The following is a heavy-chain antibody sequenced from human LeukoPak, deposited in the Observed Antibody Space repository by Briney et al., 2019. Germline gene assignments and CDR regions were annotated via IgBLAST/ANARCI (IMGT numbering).Heavy chain of an antibody. V-gene: IGHV4-59*01. CDR2: IYYSGST. CDR1: GGSISSYY. Sequence: SETLSLTCTVSGGSISSYYWSWIRQPPGKGLEWIGYIYYSGSTDYNPSLKSRVTISVDTSKNQFSLKLSSVTAADTAVYYCARAVSGRFDYWGQGTLVTVSS. CDR3: ARAVSGRFDY. D-gene: IGHD6-19*01. J-gene: IGHJ4*02.